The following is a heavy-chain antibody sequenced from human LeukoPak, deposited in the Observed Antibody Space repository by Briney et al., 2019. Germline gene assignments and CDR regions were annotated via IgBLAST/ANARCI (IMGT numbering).Heavy chain of an antibody. J-gene: IGHJ3*02. CDR3: ARGDTMVRGVMVAFDI. D-gene: IGHD3-10*01. Sequence: PSETLSLTCAVYGGSFSGYYWSWIRQPPGKGLEWIGEINHSGSTNYNPSLKSRVTISVDTSKSQFSLKLSSVTAADTAVYYCARGDTMVRGVMVAFDIWGQGTMVTVSS. CDR1: GGSFSGYY. CDR2: INHSGST. V-gene: IGHV4-34*01.